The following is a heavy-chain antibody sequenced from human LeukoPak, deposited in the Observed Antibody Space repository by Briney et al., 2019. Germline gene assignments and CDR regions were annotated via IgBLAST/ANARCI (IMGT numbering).Heavy chain of an antibody. J-gene: IGHJ4*02. CDR2: INHSGST. CDR3: ARVCYYDSSGYYYGPGYYFDY. V-gene: IGHV4-34*01. Sequence: SETLSLTCAVYGGSFSGCYWSWIRQPPGKGLEWIGEINHSGSTNYNPSLTSRVTISVDTSKNQFSLKLSTVTAADTAVYYCARVCYYDSSGYYYGPGYYFDYWGQGTLVTVSS. D-gene: IGHD3-22*01. CDR1: GGSFSGCY.